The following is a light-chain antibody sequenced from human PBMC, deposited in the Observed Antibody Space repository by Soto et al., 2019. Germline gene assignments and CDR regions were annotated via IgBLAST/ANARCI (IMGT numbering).Light chain of an antibody. Sequence: EVILTQSPGTLSLSPGDRATLSCRASQSVSSYLAWYQQKPGQAPRLLIYDVSNRATGIPARFSGSGSGTDFTLTISSLEPEDFAVYFCQQRSDWPLCTFAQGTKLEIK. J-gene: IGKJ2*02. V-gene: IGKV3-11*01. CDR2: DVS. CDR3: QQRSDWPLCT. CDR1: QSVSSY.